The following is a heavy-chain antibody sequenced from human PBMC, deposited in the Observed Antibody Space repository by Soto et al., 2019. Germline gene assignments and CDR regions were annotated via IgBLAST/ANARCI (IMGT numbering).Heavy chain of an antibody. CDR1: GGTFSSYA. CDR3: ARARPGPGGAFDI. J-gene: IGHJ3*02. D-gene: IGHD3-10*01. V-gene: IGHV1-69*01. Sequence: QVQLVQSGAEVKKPGSSVKVSCKASGGTFSSYAISWVRQAPGQGLEWMGGIIPIFGTANYAQKFQGRVTITAEQSTSTAYMELSSLGSEDTGVYYCARARPGPGGAFDIWGQGKMVTGSS. CDR2: IIPIFGTA.